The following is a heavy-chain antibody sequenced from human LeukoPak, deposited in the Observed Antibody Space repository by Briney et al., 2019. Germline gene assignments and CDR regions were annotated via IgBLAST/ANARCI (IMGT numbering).Heavy chain of an antibody. CDR2: IYYRGST. CDR3: ARAGYCSGGSCYLRYYYYYGMDV. V-gene: IGHV4-59*01. CDR1: GGSISSYY. J-gene: IGHJ6*02. D-gene: IGHD2-15*01. Sequence: SETLSLTCTVSGGSISSYYWSWIRQPPGKGLEGIGYIYYRGSTNYNPSLKSRVTISVDTSKNQFSLKLSSVTAADTAVYYCARAGYCSGGSCYLRYYYYYGMDVWGQGTTVTVSS.